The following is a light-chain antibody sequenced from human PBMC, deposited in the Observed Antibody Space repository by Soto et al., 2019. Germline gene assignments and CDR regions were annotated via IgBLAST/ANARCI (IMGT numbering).Light chain of an antibody. V-gene: IGKV1-5*01. CDR1: QPISHW. CDR3: QQYNTYWT. Sequence: DIHLTQSPSTLSASVGDRVTITCRASQPISHWLAWYQQKPGKAPKLLIFDASSLENGVPSRFSGSGSGTEFALTITGLRPDDFATYYCQQYNTYWTFGQGTKVEI. J-gene: IGKJ1*01. CDR2: DAS.